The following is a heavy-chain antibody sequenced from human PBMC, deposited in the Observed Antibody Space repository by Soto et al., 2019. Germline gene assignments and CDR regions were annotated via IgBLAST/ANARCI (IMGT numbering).Heavy chain of an antibody. Sequence: EVQLLESGGGLIQPGGSLRLSCAASGFPFSTYEMTWARQSPGKGLEWVAFITSSGGPTYYADSVRGRFTISRDNSKNTLYLQMDSPRVEDTARYFCVIGGWWGVWGQGTLGTGSS. V-gene: IGHV3-23*01. J-gene: IGHJ4*02. CDR1: GFPFSTYE. D-gene: IGHD2-8*02. CDR3: VIGGWWGV. CDR2: ITSSGGPT.